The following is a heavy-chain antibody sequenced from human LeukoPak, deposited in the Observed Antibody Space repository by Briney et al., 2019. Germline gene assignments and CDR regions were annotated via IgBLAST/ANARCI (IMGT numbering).Heavy chain of an antibody. J-gene: IGHJ4*02. V-gene: IGHV4-34*01. CDR2: INHSGST. D-gene: IGHD3-16*02. CDR1: GGSFSGYY. Sequence: PSETLSLTCAVYGGSFSGYYWSWIRQPPGKGLEWIGEINHSGSTNYNPSLKSRVTISVDTSKNQFSLKLSSVTAADTAVYYCARDRRRGGELSSKGIFDYWGQGTLVTVSS. CDR3: ARDRRRGGELSSKGIFDY.